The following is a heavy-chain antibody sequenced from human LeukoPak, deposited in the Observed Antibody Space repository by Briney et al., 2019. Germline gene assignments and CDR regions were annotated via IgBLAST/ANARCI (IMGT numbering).Heavy chain of an antibody. Sequence: ASVKVSFKASGFTFTSSAVQWVRQARGQRLEWIGWIVVGSGNTNYAQKLQERVTITRDMSTSTAYMELSSLRSEDTAVYYCAAAKYCSSTSCYALDYWGQGTLVTVSS. V-gene: IGHV1-58*01. J-gene: IGHJ4*02. CDR1: GFTFTSSA. CDR2: IVVGSGNT. D-gene: IGHD2-2*01. CDR3: AAAKYCSSTSCYALDY.